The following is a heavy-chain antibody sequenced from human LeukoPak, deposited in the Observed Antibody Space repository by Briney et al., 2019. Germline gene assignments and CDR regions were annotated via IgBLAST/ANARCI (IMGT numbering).Heavy chain of an antibody. CDR1: GFTFSNYG. D-gene: IGHD5-24*01. CDR2: IRYDGSNK. Sequence: GGSLRLSCATSGFTFSNYGIHWVRQAPGKGLEWVAFIRYDGSNKYYADSVKGRFTISRDNSKNTLFLQMNSLRAEDTAVYYCAKDGGGWLQLSFDYWGQGTLVTVSS. CDR3: AKDGGGWLQLSFDY. V-gene: IGHV3-30*02. J-gene: IGHJ4*02.